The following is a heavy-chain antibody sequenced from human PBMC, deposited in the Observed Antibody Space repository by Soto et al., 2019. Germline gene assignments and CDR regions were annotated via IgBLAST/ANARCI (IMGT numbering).Heavy chain of an antibody. Sequence: EVQLLESGGGLVQPGGSLRLSCAASGFTFSSYAMSWVRQAPGKGREWVSAISGSGGSTYYADSVKGRFTISRDHSKNTLYLQMKSLRAADTAVYYCATDLVAALADRSAEYLQHWGQGPLVTASS. J-gene: IGHJ1*01. CDR1: GFTFSSYA. D-gene: IGHD6-19*01. V-gene: IGHV3-23*01. CDR3: ATDLVAALADRSAEYLQH. CDR2: ISGSGGST.